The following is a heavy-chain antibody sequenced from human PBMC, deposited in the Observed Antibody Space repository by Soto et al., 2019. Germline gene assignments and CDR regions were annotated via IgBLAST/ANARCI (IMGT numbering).Heavy chain of an antibody. D-gene: IGHD2-2*01. V-gene: IGHV3-74*01. CDR3: ARLYCSSTSCSIKYFDY. J-gene: IGHJ4*02. CDR1: GFTFSSYW. CDR2: INSDGSII. Sequence: GGSLRLSCAASGFTFSSYWMHWVRQAPGKGLVWFSRINSDGSIISYGDSVKGRFTISRDNAKNTLYLQMNSLRAEDTAVYFCARLYCSSTSCSIKYFDYWGQGTLVTVSS.